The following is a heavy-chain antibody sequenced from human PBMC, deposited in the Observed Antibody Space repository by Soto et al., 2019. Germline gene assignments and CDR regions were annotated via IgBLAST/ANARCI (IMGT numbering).Heavy chain of an antibody. J-gene: IGHJ3*02. V-gene: IGHV3-23*01. CDR2: ISGSGGMT. CDR3: AKDRTMARGIRAFDI. CDR1: GFAFGNYP. Sequence: EAQLLQSGGGLVPPGGSLRLSCVASGFAFGNYPMAWVRQTPGKGLQWISTISGSGGMTDYEDSVRGRFTVSIDQSKDTVHLQMTSLRADDTAVYYCAKDRTMARGIRAFDIWGQGTTVTISS. D-gene: IGHD3-10*01.